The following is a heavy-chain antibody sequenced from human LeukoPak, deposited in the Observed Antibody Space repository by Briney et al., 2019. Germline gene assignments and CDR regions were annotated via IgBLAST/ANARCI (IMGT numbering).Heavy chain of an antibody. Sequence: GGSLRLSCAASGFIFSTYAMSWVRQAPGKGLEWVSAISGSGGRTCYADSVKGRFTISRDNYKNTLYLQMNSLRDEETAVYYCVKGVGSSWHLESTWFDPWGQGSLVTVSS. CDR3: VKGVGSSWHLESTWFDP. D-gene: IGHD6-13*01. CDR2: ISGSGGRT. CDR1: GFIFSTYA. V-gene: IGHV3-23*01. J-gene: IGHJ5*02.